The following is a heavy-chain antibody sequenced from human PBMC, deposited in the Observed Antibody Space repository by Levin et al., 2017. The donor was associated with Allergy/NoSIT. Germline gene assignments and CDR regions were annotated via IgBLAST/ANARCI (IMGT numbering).Heavy chain of an antibody. J-gene: IGHJ3*02. D-gene: IGHD3-22*01. CDR1: GFTFDDYA. CDR3: AKEGYYYDSSGYTGGSAFDI. V-gene: IGHV3-9*01. CDR2: ISWNSGSI. Sequence: PGGSQRLSCAASGFTFDDYAMHWVRQAPGKGLEWVSGISWNSGSIGYADSVKGRFTISRDNAKNSLYLQMNSLRAEDTALYYCAKEGYYYDSSGYTGGSAFDIWGQGTMVTVSS.